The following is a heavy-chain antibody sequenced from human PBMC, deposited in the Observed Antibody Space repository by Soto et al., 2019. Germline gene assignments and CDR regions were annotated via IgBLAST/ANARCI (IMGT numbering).Heavy chain of an antibody. D-gene: IGHD1-1*01. J-gene: IGHJ4*02. CDR3: ARDFDNWNDLRSFDY. V-gene: IGHV1-3*01. CDR1: GYTFTSYA. CDR2: INAGNGNT. Sequence: ASVKVSCKASGYTFTSYAMHWVRQAPGQRLEWMGWINAGNGNTKYSQKFQGRVTITRDTSASTAYMELSSLRSEDTAVYYCARDFDNWNDLRSFDYWGQGTLVTVSS.